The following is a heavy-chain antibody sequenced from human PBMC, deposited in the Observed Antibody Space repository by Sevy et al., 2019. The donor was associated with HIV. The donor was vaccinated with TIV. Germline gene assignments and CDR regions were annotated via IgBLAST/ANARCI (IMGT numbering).Heavy chain of an antibody. CDR2: IKSKTDGGTT. J-gene: IGHJ4*02. Sequence: GGSLRLSCAAFGFTFSNAWMSWVRQAPGKGLEWVGRIKSKTDGGTTDYAAPVKGRFTISRDDSKNTLYLQMNSLKTEDTAVYYCTTDLRYCSGGSCYSVDYWGQGTLVTVSS. CDR1: GFTFSNAW. V-gene: IGHV3-15*01. CDR3: TTDLRYCSGGSCYSVDY. D-gene: IGHD2-15*01.